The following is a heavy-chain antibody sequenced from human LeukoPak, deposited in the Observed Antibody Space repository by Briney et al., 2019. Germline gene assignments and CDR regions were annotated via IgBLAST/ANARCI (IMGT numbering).Heavy chain of an antibody. D-gene: IGHD3-10*01. Sequence: ASVKASCKASGYTFTSYDINWVRQATGQGLEWMGWMNPNSGNTGYAQKFQGRVTITADKSTSTAYMELSSLRSEDTAVYYCARDRLKIRGAHHHDAFDIWGQGTMVTVPS. V-gene: IGHV1-8*03. CDR2: MNPNSGNT. J-gene: IGHJ3*02. CDR1: GYTFTSYD. CDR3: ARDRLKIRGAHHHDAFDI.